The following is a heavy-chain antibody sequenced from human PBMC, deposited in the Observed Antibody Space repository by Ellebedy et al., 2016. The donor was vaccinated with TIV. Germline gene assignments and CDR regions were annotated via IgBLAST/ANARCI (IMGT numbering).Heavy chain of an antibody. V-gene: IGHV5-51*01. D-gene: IGHD5-12*01. CDR2: IYAAYSDV. CDR3: VTNSQGIYDAFDI. J-gene: IGHJ3*02. Sequence: GESLKISXQVSGYSFTRDWIGWVRQMPGKGPEYMGVIYAAYSDVRYSPSFRGQVTISADNSISTAYLQWSSLKASDTAMYYCVTNSQGIYDAFDIWGHGTVVTVSS. CDR1: GYSFTRDW.